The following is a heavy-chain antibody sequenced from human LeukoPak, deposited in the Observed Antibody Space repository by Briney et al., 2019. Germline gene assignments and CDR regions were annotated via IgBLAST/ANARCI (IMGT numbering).Heavy chain of an antibody. CDR1: GFSFDDYA. D-gene: IGHD1-14*01. J-gene: IGHJ4*02. Sequence: GRSLRLSCAASGFSFDDYAMHWVRQAPGKGLEWVSGIGYNTGVIDYADSVKGRFTISRDNAKNSLYLQMNSLRAEDTALYYCAEGIDRTKTPAWGYYFDRWGQGTLVTVSS. CDR3: AEGIDRTKTPAWGYYFDR. V-gene: IGHV3-9*01. CDR2: IGYNTGVI.